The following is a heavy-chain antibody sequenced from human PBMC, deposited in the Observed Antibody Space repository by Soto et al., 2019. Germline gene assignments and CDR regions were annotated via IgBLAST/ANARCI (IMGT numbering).Heavy chain of an antibody. D-gene: IGHD5-18*01. Sequence: GASVKVSCKASGGTFSSYAISWVRQAPGQGLEWMGGIIPIFGTANYAQKFQGRVTITADESTSTAYMELSSLRSEDTALYFYARAADEDTAKVLDAFDILGQVIIFTVSS. J-gene: IGHJ3*02. CDR2: IIPIFGTA. CDR1: GGTFSSYA. V-gene: IGHV1-69*13. CDR3: ARAADEDTAKVLDAFDI.